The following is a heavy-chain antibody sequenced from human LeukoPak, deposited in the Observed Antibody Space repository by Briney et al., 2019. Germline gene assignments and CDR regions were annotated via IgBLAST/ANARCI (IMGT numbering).Heavy chain of an antibody. Sequence: GGSLRLSCAASGFTFSSCAMNWVRQAPGKGLEWVSGTGSTGVSTFYADSVKGRFTVSRDNSKNTLSLQMNSLRAEDTAVYYCAKDPGVVPAHYFDYWGQGTLVTVSS. V-gene: IGHV3-23*01. J-gene: IGHJ4*02. D-gene: IGHD2-2*01. CDR2: TGSTGVST. CDR3: AKDPGVVPAHYFDY. CDR1: GFTFSSCA.